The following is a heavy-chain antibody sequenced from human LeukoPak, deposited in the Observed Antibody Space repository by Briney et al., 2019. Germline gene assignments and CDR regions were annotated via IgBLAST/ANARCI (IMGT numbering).Heavy chain of an antibody. Sequence: SVKVSCRASGGTFSSYAISWVRQAPGQGLEWMGRIIPILGIANYAQKFQGRVTITADKSTSTAYMELSSLRSEDTAVYYCARMSGDYGDYWGQGTLVTVSS. D-gene: IGHD4-17*01. CDR2: IIPILGIA. CDR3: ARMSGDYGDY. V-gene: IGHV1-69*04. J-gene: IGHJ4*02. CDR1: GGTFSSYA.